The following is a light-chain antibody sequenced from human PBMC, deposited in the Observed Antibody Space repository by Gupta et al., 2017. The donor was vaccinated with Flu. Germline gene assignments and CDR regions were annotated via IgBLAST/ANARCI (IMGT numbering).Light chain of an antibody. J-gene: IGKJ1*01. CDR1: QSISSW. CDR3: HQYNYYVKT. CDR2: KAS. V-gene: IGKV1-5*03. Sequence: DIQMTQSPSTLSASVGDRVTITCRASQSISSWLAWYQQKPGKAPKLLIYKASTLQSGVPSRFSGSGSGTEFTLTISSLQPDDFATYYCHQYNYYVKTFGQGTKVEIK.